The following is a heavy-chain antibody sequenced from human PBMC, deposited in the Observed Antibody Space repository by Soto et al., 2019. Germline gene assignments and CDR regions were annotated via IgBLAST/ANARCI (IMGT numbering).Heavy chain of an antibody. CDR2: IYTSGST. J-gene: IGHJ4*02. CDR1: GGSISSYY. D-gene: IGHD3-22*01. CDR3: ARDGADYYDSSGYSSFFDY. Sequence: SETLSLTCTVSGGSISSYYRSWIRQPAGKGLEWIGRIYTSGSTNYNPSLKSRVTMSVDTSKNQFSLKLSSVTAADTAVYYCARDGADYYDSSGYSSFFDYWGQGTLVT. V-gene: IGHV4-4*07.